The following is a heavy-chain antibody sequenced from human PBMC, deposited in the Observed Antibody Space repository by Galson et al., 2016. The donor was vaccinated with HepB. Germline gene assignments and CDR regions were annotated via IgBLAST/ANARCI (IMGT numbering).Heavy chain of an antibody. CDR2: ISPSGDTT. Sequence: SLRLSCAACGFSFSTYAMTWVRQAPEKGLEWVSTISPSGDTTSYADSVKGRFTISRDNSKYTLYLQMSSLRPEDTAVYYCVTDQTESDFWSSYYSYFDYWGQGTLVTVSS. V-gene: IGHV3-23*01. CDR3: VTDQTESDFWSSYYSYFDY. CDR1: GFSFSTYA. J-gene: IGHJ4*02. D-gene: IGHD3-3*01.